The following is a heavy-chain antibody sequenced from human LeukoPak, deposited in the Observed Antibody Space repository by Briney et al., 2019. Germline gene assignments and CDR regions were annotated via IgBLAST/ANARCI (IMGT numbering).Heavy chain of an antibody. Sequence: SETLSLTCTVSGGSISRYYWSWIRQPAGKGLQWIGRIYGSGSTTYNPSLTSRLTMSVDTSKNQFSLKLSSMTAADTAIYYCARDSGTTGEVKFDHWGQGILVTVSS. CDR1: GGSISRYY. CDR2: IYGSGST. V-gene: IGHV4-4*07. J-gene: IGHJ5*02. CDR3: ARDSGTTGEVKFDH. D-gene: IGHD3-10*01.